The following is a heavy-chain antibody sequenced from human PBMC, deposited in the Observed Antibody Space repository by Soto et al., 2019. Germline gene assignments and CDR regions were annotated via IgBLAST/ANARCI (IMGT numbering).Heavy chain of an antibody. CDR1: GGYIGGYC. CDR3: ARTPGYSSGWYAHN. V-gene: IGHV4-59*01. CDR2: IYYSGST. D-gene: IGHD6-19*01. J-gene: IGHJ4*02. Sequence: SETLSLTCTVSGGYIGGYCWSWIRQPPGKGLEWIGYIYYSGSTNYNPSLKSRVTISVDTSKNQFSLKLSSVTAADTAVYYCARTPGYSSGWYAHNWGQGTLVTVSS.